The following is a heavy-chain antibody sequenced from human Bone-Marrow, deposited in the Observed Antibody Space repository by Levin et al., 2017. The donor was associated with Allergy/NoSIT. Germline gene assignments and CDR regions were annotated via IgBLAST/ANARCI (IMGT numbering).Heavy chain of an antibody. CDR3: ARDLDDAFDI. CDR1: GYNFPNYW. D-gene: IGHD3/OR15-3a*01. J-gene: IGHJ3*02. Sequence: RGESLKISCKGSGYNFPNYWINWVRQLPGKGLEWMGRIGPADSYAGYNPSFRGHVTMSADKSISTAYLQWSGLRASDTAVYFCARDLDDAFDIWGQGTLVTVSS. V-gene: IGHV5-10-1*01. CDR2: IGPADSYA.